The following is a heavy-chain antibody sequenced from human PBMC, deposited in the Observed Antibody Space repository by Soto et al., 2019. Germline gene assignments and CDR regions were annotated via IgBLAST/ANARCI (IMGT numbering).Heavy chain of an antibody. V-gene: IGHV1-69*06. D-gene: IGHD3-22*01. CDR3: ARLTHSSGWYYYFDY. CDR1: GGTFSSYA. J-gene: IGHJ4*02. Sequence: AASVKVSCKASGGTFSSYAISWVRQAPGQGLEWMGGIIPIFGTANYAQKFQGRVTITADKSTSTAYMELSSLRSEDTAVYYCARLTHSSGWYYYFDYWGQGTLVTVSS. CDR2: IIPIFGTA.